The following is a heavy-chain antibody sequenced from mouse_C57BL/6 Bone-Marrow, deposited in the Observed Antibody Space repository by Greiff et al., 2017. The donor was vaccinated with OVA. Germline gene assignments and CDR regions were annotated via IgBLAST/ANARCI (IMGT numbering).Heavy chain of an antibody. CDR3: ASYDDYDRNYYAMDY. Sequence: QVQLQQSGPGLVAPSQSLSITCTVSGFSLTSYAISWVRQPPGKGLEWLGVIWTGGGTNYNSALKSRLSISKDNSKSQVFLKMNSLQTDDTARYYCASYDDYDRNYYAMDYWGQGTSVTVSS. CDR1: GFSLTSYA. D-gene: IGHD2-4*01. V-gene: IGHV2-9-1*01. J-gene: IGHJ4*01. CDR2: IWTGGGT.